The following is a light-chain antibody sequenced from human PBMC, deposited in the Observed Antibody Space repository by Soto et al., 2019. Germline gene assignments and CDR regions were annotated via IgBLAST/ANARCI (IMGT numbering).Light chain of an antibody. Sequence: EIVLTQSPATLSVSPGDGATLSCRASQSVGSKLAWYQQKPGKTPRLLIYGASTRATGIPARFSGSGSGTEFTLTISSLQSEDFAVYYCQQYNSWPRTFGQGTKVDI. CDR3: QQYNSWPRT. V-gene: IGKV3-15*01. CDR1: QSVGSK. CDR2: GAS. J-gene: IGKJ1*01.